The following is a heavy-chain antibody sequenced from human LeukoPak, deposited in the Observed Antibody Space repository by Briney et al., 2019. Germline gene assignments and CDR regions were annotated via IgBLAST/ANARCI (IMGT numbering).Heavy chain of an antibody. Sequence: GGSLRLSCAASGFTFSSYAMHWVRQAPGKGLEWVAVISYDGSNKYYADSVKGRFTISRDNSKNTLYLQMNSLRAEDTAVYYCARDRGPFDYWGQGTLVTVSS. CDR1: GFTFSSYA. D-gene: IGHD3-10*01. V-gene: IGHV3-30*04. CDR2: ISYDGSNK. J-gene: IGHJ4*02. CDR3: ARDRGPFDY.